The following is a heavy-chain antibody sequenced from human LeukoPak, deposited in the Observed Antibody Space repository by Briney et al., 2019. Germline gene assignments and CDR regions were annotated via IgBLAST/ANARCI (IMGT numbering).Heavy chain of an antibody. CDR1: GYSISSGYY. D-gene: IGHD3-10*01. V-gene: IGHV4-38-2*02. J-gene: IGHJ4*02. CDR2: IYHSGST. Sequence: HPSETLSLTCTVSGYSISSGYYWGWIRQPPGKGLEWIGSIYHSGSTYYNPSLKSRVTISVDTSKNQFSLKLSSVTAADTAVYYCARGDYYGSGSPLDYWGQGTLVTVSS. CDR3: ARGDYYGSGSPLDY.